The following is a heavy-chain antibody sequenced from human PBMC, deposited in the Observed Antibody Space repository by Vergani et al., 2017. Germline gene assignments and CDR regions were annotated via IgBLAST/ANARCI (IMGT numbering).Heavy chain of an antibody. D-gene: IGHD2-8*01. CDR2: ISGSGGSP. J-gene: IGHJ6*02. Sequence: EVQLVESGGGLVQPGGSLRLSCAASGFTVSSNYMSWVRQAPGKGLEWVSAISGSGGSPYYADSVKGRFTINIDNSKNTMYLQMNSLRAEDTAVYYCAKDIMKDIVLMVNADYGMDVWGQGTTVTVSS. CDR3: AKDIMKDIVLMVNADYGMDV. V-gene: IGHV3-23*04. CDR1: GFTVSSNY.